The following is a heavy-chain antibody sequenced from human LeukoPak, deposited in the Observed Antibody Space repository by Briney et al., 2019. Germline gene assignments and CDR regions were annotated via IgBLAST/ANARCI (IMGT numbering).Heavy chain of an antibody. D-gene: IGHD5-18*01. V-gene: IGHV4-30-2*01. Sequence: SETLSLTCTVSGDSVSSGGYSWSWIRQPPGKGLEWIGYIYHSGSTYYNPSLKSRVTISVDRSKNQFSLKLSSVTAADTAVYYCASGYSYGYAGGLDYWGQGTLVTVSS. CDR2: IYHSGST. J-gene: IGHJ4*02. CDR1: GDSVSSGGYS. CDR3: ASGYSYGYAGGLDY.